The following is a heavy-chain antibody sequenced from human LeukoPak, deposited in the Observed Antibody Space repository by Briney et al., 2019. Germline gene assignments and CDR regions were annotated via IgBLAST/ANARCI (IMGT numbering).Heavy chain of an antibody. Sequence: GGSLRLSCAASGFTFSGCGMHWVRQAPGKGLEWVAFIWYDGRDKYYVDSVKGRFTISRDNSKNTLNLQMNSLRAEDTAMYYCAKDPYSYGSYFDYWGQGTLVTVSS. CDR1: GFTFSGCG. CDR2: IWYDGRDK. V-gene: IGHV3-30*02. D-gene: IGHD5-18*01. CDR3: AKDPYSYGSYFDY. J-gene: IGHJ4*02.